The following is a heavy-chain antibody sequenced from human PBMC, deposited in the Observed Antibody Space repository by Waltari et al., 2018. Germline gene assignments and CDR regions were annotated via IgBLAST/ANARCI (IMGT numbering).Heavy chain of an antibody. CDR3: AMRKGYCTSSTCPPVQGYFGY. J-gene: IGHJ4*02. V-gene: IGHV1-8*03. CDR2: INPNSGDT. CDR1: GYMFSNYD. D-gene: IGHD2-2*01. Sequence: QMQLVKSGAEVQKPGASVKIACKASGYMFSNYDISWERHVPGQGLEWMGGINPNSGDTDHAQKFQRRGTTTRDTSISTSYMELTRLRSDDTAVYFCAMRKGYCTSSTCPPVQGYFGYWGQGTLVTVSS.